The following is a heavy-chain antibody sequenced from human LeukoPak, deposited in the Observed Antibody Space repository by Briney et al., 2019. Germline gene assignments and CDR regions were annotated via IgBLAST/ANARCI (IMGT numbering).Heavy chain of an antibody. D-gene: IGHD2-2*01. CDR2: ISAYNGNT. Sequence: ASVKVSCKASGYTFTSYGISWVRQAPGQRLEWTGWISAYNGNTNYAQKLQGRVTVTPDTSTSTAYMELRSLRSDDTAVYYCARVYQYCSSTSCSSYRVWFDPWGQGTLVTVSS. CDR1: GYTFTSYG. V-gene: IGHV1-18*01. CDR3: ARVYQYCSSTSCSSYRVWFDP. J-gene: IGHJ5*02.